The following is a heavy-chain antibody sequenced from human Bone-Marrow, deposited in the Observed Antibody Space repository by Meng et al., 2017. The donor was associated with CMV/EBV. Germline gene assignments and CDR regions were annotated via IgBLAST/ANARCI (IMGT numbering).Heavy chain of an antibody. Sequence: ASVKVSCKASGYIFTSYDINWVRQAPGQGLEWMGWMKANSGNTGYAQKFQGRVTITADKSTSTAYMELSSLRSEDTAVYYCARDRRSENPYYYYGMDVWGQGTTVTVSS. J-gene: IGHJ6*02. CDR2: MKANSGNT. D-gene: IGHD3-3*01. CDR3: ARDRRSENPYYYYGMDV. CDR1: GYIFTSYD. V-gene: IGHV1-8*01.